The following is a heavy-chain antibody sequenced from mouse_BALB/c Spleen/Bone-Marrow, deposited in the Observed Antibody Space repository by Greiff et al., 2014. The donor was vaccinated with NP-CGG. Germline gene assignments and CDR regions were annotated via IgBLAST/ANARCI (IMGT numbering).Heavy chain of an antibody. CDR3: ASPIYYSNYEGFPY. Sequence: VQLVESGPELVRPGVSVKISCKGSGYTFTDYAMHWVKQSHAKSLEWIGVISTYSGNTNYNQKFKGKATMTVDKSSSTAYMELARLTSEDSAIYYCASPIYYSNYEGFPYWGQGTLVTVSA. CDR1: GYTFTDYA. J-gene: IGHJ3*01. V-gene: IGHV1-67*01. D-gene: IGHD2-5*01. CDR2: ISTYSGNT.